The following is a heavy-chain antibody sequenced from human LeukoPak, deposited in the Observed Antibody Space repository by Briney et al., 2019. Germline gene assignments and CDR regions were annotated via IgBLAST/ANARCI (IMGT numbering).Heavy chain of an antibody. J-gene: IGHJ3*02. V-gene: IGHV3-7*01. CDR1: GFTFSSYS. CDR2: MNQGGSET. D-gene: IGHD3-9*01. CDR3: ARGRGILTDKYSNDAFDI. Sequence: PAGGSLRLSCAASGFTFSSYSMNWVRQAPGKGLEWVAHMNQGGSETTNVDSVKGRFTISRDDAKNLVFLQMNSLRVEDTAVYYCARGRGILTDKYSNDAFDIWGQGTMVTVSS.